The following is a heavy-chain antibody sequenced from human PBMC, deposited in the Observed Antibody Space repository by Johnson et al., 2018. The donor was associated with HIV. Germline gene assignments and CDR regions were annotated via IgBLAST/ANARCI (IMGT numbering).Heavy chain of an antibody. D-gene: IGHD7-27*01. CDR2: IKQDGSEK. CDR1: GFTFSSYW. CDR3: AKDQGYWGDDAFDI. J-gene: IGHJ3*02. Sequence: EVQLVESGGGLVQPGGSLRLSCAASGFTFSSYWMSWVRQAPGKGLEWVANIKQDGSEKYYVDSVKGRFTISRDNAKNTLYLQMNSLRAEYTAVYYCAKDQGYWGDDAFDIWGQGTVVTVSS. V-gene: IGHV3-7*03.